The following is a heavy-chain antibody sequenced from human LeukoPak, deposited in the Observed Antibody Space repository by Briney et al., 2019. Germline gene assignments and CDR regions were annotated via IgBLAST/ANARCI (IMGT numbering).Heavy chain of an antibody. CDR1: GGSISSGGYS. V-gene: IGHV4-30-2*01. D-gene: IGHD2-2*01. CDR2: IHHRGST. CDR3: ARGKGNCYASESMTSFDP. Sequence: SQTLSLTCAVSGGSISSGGYSWNWIRQPPGKGLEWIAYIHHRGSTYYNPSLESRVTISLDRSKNQFSLRLTSVTAADTAVYYCARGKGNCYASESMTSFDPWGQGTLVTVSS. J-gene: IGHJ5*02.